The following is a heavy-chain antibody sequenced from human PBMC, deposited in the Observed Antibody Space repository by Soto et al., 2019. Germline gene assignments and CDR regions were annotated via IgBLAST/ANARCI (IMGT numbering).Heavy chain of an antibody. Sequence: SETMSLTCTVSGGNINTYYLGWSRPPPGKGLEWIGSIYYSGNTNYNPSLKSRVTISVDTSKNQFSLKLSSVTAADTAVYYCASPKIAFYNWFDPWGQGTLVTVSS. CDR3: ASPKIAFYNWFDP. D-gene: IGHD3-3*02. CDR2: IYYSGNT. V-gene: IGHV4-59*08. CDR1: GGNINTYY. J-gene: IGHJ5*02.